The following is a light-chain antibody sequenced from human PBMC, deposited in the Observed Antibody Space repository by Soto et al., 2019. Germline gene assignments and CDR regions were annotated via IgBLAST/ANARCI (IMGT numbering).Light chain of an antibody. CDR3: QQYGSLWFT. Sequence: EIVLTQSPGTLSLSPGERATLSCRASQSVSSSYLAWYQQKPGQAPRLLIYGASSSATGIPDRFSGSGSVTDFTLTISRLEPEDFAVYYCQQYGSLWFTFGPGTKVDIK. CDR2: GAS. J-gene: IGKJ3*01. V-gene: IGKV3-20*01. CDR1: QSVSSSY.